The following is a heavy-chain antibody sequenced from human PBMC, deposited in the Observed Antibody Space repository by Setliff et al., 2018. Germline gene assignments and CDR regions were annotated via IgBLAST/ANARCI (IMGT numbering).Heavy chain of an antibody. Sequence: GVLKISCVASTFTFSKYAMTWVRQAPGKGLEWVSSIGASGDRTNYADSVKGRFTISRDNAENSLYLQMNSLRGEDTAVYYCARDNTLFGVVITGSWFDPWGQGTLVTVSS. V-gene: IGHV3-23*01. CDR3: ARDNTLFGVVITGSWFDP. J-gene: IGHJ5*02. CDR1: TFTFSKYA. CDR2: IGASGDRT. D-gene: IGHD3-3*01.